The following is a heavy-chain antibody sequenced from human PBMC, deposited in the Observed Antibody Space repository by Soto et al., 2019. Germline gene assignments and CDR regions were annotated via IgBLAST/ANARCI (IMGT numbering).Heavy chain of an antibody. CDR1: RGSITRNTW. CDR3: SRDIGSGWFPSFDF. J-gene: IGHJ4*01. V-gene: IGHV4-4*02. D-gene: IGHD6-19*01. Sequence: QVNLQESGPGLVNPSETLSLSCAVSRGSITRNTWWNWVRQSPGHGLEWIGAISHKGITNYAPSLESRAPISVDRSKNQVPQRLSSVAAAATAIYYCSRDIGSGWFPSFDFWGHGSPVTVSS. CDR2: ISHKGIT.